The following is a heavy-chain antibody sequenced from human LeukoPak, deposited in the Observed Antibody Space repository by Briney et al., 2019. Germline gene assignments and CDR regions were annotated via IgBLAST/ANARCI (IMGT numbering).Heavy chain of an antibody. V-gene: IGHV3-7*01. CDR3: ARADPDLTILHY. D-gene: IGHD3-3*01. CDR2: IKQDGSEK. CDR1: GFTFTTYW. J-gene: IGHJ4*02. Sequence: GGSLRLACAASGFTFTTYWMTWVRQAPGKGVEWVGNIKQDGSEKYYVDSVKGRFTMSRDNAKNSVFLQMNSLRAEDTAVYYCARADPDLTILHYWGQGTLVTVSS.